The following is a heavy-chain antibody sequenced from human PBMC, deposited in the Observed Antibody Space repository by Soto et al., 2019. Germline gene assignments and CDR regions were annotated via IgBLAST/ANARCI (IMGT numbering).Heavy chain of an antibody. Sequence: PSETLSLTCTVSGDSISNSYWSWIRQPPGKGLEWIGYIYYSGNTNYNPSLKSRVTISVDTSKTHFSLRLSSVSAAGTAVYYCTRGYSDAGVFDYWGQGTLVTVSS. CDR3: TRGYSDAGVFDY. D-gene: IGHD3-22*01. CDR1: GDSISNSY. J-gene: IGHJ4*02. V-gene: IGHV4-59*01. CDR2: IYYSGNT.